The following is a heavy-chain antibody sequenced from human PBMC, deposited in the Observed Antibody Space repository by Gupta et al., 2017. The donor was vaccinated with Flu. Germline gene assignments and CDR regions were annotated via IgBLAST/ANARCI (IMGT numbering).Heavy chain of an antibody. V-gene: IGHV4-59*01. CDR1: GGSISSYY. J-gene: IGHJ3*02. CDR2: IYYSGST. CDR3: AGYIVVVPAAKSAASFDI. Sequence: QVQLQASGPGLVKPSETLSLTCTVSGGSISSYYWSWIRQPPGKGLEWIGYIYYSGSTNYNPSLKSRVTISVDTSKNQFSLKLSSVTAADTAVYYCAGYIVVVPAAKSAASFDIWGQGTMVTVSS. D-gene: IGHD2-2*01.